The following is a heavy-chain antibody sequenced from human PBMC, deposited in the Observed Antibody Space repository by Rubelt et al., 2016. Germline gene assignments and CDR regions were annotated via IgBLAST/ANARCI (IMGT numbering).Heavy chain of an antibody. J-gene: IGHJ4*02. CDR1: GFSFSDYY. Sequence: VESGGGLVKPGGSLRLSCAASGFSFSDYYMSWVRQAPGKGLEWLSYISSSGSTIYYGDSVKGRFTISRDNAKNTLYLQMSRLRAEDTAVYYCARARVGYCFDYWGQGTLVTVSS. CDR3: ARARVGYCFDY. CDR2: ISSSGSTI. V-gene: IGHV3-11*04. D-gene: IGHD2-2*03.